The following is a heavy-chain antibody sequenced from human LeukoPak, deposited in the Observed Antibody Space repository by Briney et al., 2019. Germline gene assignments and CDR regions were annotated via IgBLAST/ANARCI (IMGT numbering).Heavy chain of an antibody. V-gene: IGHV1-46*01. D-gene: IGHD4-17*01. Sequence: ASVKVSCKASGYTFTNYYIHWVRQAPGQGLECMGIINPSGGSTSYAQKFQGRVTMTRDMSTSTVYMELSSLRSEDTAVYYCARERRNDGDYNDAFDIWGQGTMVTVSS. CDR3: ARERRNDGDYNDAFDI. CDR2: INPSGGST. J-gene: IGHJ3*02. CDR1: GYTFTNYY.